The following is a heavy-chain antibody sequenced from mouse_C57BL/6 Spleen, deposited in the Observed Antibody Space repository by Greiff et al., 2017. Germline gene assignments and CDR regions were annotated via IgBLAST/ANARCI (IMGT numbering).Heavy chain of an antibody. CDR3: ARGFYGNYDYYAMDY. CDR2: INPNNGGT. D-gene: IGHD2-1*01. V-gene: IGHV1-26*01. CDR1: GYTFTDYY. Sequence: EVKLQQSGPELVKPGASVKISCKASGYTFTDYYMNWVKQSHGKSLEWIGDINPNNGGTSYNQKFKGKATLTVDKSSSTAYMELRSLTSEDSAVYYCARGFYGNYDYYAMDYWGQGTSVTVSS. J-gene: IGHJ4*01.